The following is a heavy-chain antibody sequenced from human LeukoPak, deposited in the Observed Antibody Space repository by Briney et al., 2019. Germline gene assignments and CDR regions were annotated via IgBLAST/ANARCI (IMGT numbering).Heavy chain of an antibody. D-gene: IGHD2-2*01. CDR1: GFAFSSYS. J-gene: IGHJ6*03. CDR2: ISSSSSTI. Sequence: GGSLRLSCAASGFAFSSYSMNWVRQAPGKGLEWVSYISSSSSTIYYADSVKGRFTISRDNAKNSLYLQMNSLRAEDTAVYYCARDHPQLLPGNYYYYFMDVWGKGTTVTVSS. CDR3: ARDHPQLLPGNYYYYFMDV. V-gene: IGHV3-48*01.